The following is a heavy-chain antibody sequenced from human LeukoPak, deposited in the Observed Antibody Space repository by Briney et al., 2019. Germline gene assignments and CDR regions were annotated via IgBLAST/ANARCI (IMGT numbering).Heavy chain of an antibody. D-gene: IGHD3-16*02. Sequence: GGSLRLSCVASGFTFSSYGMRWVRQAPGKGLEWVAFISYDGSNENIADSVKGRFIISRDNSKNTLYLQMNSLRAEDTAVYYCAKGPAPRLGEFSYHALVDYWGQGTLVTVSS. CDR3: AKGPAPRLGEFSYHALVDY. CDR2: ISYDGSNE. J-gene: IGHJ4*02. CDR1: GFTFSSYG. V-gene: IGHV3-30*18.